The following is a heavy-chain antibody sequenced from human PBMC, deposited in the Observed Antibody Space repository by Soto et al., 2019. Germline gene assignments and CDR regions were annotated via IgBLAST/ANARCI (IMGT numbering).Heavy chain of an antibody. CDR2: ITSYGGTT. V-gene: IGHV3-64D*06. J-gene: IGHJ4*02. Sequence: LSLCCSAYRFTFSNSAMYWFRQAPGKGLEYVATITSYGGTTYYADSVKGRLTISRDNSKNILYRQMSSLRPEETAVYYCVKGEVMILAVVTFHXWGQGTRLTVS. CDR3: VKGEVMILAVVTFHX. CDR1: RFTFSNSA. D-gene: IGHD3-3*01.